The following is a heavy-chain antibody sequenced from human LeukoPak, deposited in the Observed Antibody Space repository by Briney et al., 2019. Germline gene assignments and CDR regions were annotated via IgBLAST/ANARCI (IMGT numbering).Heavy chain of an antibody. CDR2: INHSGST. D-gene: IGHD3-9*01. CDR1: GGSFSGYY. V-gene: IGHV4-34*01. CDR3: ARTFDWLLSNDH. Sequence: PSETLSLTCAVYGGSFSGYYWSWIRQPPGKGLEWIGEINHSGSTNYNPSLKSRVTIPVDTSKNQFSLKLSSVTAADTAVYYCARTFDWLLSNDHWGQGTLVTVSS. J-gene: IGHJ5*02.